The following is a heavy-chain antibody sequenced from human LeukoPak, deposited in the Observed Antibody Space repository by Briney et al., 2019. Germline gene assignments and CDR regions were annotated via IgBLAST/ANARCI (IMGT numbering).Heavy chain of an antibody. D-gene: IGHD3-16*02. J-gene: IGHJ4*02. CDR1: GYTFTSYG. Sequence: ASVTVSCTASGYTFTSYGISWVRQAPGQGLEWMGWISAYNGNTNYAQKLQGRVTMTTDTSTSTAYMELRSLRSDDTAVYYCAREWGLYDYVWGSYRPQYYFDYWGQGTLVTVSS. V-gene: IGHV1-18*01. CDR2: ISAYNGNT. CDR3: AREWGLYDYVWGSYRPQYYFDY.